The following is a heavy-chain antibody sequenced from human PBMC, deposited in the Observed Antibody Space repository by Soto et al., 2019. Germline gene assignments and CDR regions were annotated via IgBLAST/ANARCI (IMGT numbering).Heavy chain of an antibody. D-gene: IGHD3-3*01. Sequence: QTGGSLRLSCAASGFTFSSYAMSWVRQAPGKGLEWVSAISGSGGSTYYADSVKGRFTISRDNSKNTLYLQMNSLRAEDTAVYYCAKDRNFGVVIISVFDYWGQGTLVTVSS. J-gene: IGHJ4*02. V-gene: IGHV3-23*01. CDR1: GFTFSSYA. CDR2: ISGSGGST. CDR3: AKDRNFGVVIISVFDY.